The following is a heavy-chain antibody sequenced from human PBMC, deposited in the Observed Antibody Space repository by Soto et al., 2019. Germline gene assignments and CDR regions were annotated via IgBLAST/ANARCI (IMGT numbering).Heavy chain of an antibody. V-gene: IGHV3-48*03. CDR2: ISSSGSTI. J-gene: IGHJ6*02. CDR3: ARDQDLYDILTVTYSGMDV. CDR1: GFTFSSYE. D-gene: IGHD3-9*01. Sequence: GGSLRLSCAASGFTFSSYEMNWVRQAPGKGLEWVSYISSSGSTIYYADSVKGRFTISRDNAKNSLYLQMNSLRAEDTAVYYCARDQDLYDILTVTYSGMDVWGQGTTVTV.